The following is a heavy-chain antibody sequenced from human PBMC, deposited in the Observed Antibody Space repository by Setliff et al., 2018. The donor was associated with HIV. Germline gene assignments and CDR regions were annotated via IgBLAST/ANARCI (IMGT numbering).Heavy chain of an antibody. V-gene: IGHV1-18*01. Sequence: ASVKVSCKASGYTFTSYGISWMRQAPGQGLEWMGWISAYNGNTNYAQKVQGRVTMTTDTSTSTAYMEVRSLRSDDTAVYYCARDAGYSYGPTSRNFDQWGQGTLVTSPQ. D-gene: IGHD5-18*01. J-gene: IGHJ4*02. CDR2: ISAYNGNT. CDR1: GYTFTSYG. CDR3: ARDAGYSYGPTSRNFDQ.